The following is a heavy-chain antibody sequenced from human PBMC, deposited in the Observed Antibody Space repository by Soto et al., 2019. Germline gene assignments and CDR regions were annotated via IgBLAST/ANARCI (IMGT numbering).Heavy chain of an antibody. CDR3: ARVGRFLEWLGAWFDP. D-gene: IGHD3-3*01. J-gene: IGHJ5*02. Sequence: SETLSLTCTVSGGSVSSGSYYWSWIRQPPGKGLEWIGYIYYSGSTNYNPSLKSRVTISVDTSKNQFSLKLSSVTAADTAVYYCARVGRFLEWLGAWFDPWGQGTLVTVSS. CDR1: GGSVSSGSYY. CDR2: IYYSGST. V-gene: IGHV4-61*01.